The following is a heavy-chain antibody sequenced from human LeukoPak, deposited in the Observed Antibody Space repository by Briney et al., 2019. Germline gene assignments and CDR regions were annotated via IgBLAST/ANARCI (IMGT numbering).Heavy chain of an antibody. CDR3: ARASMGGRDYHLDS. D-gene: IGHD4/OR15-4a*01. Sequence: GGSLRLSCAASGFTFSSYWMTWVRPAPGKGVEWVANIKQDGTDKYYVDSVKGRFTISRDNAKNSLFLQLGSLRADDTAVYYCARASMGGRDYHLDSWGQGTLVTVSS. CDR2: IKQDGTDK. CDR1: GFTFSSYW. V-gene: IGHV3-7*01. J-gene: IGHJ4*02.